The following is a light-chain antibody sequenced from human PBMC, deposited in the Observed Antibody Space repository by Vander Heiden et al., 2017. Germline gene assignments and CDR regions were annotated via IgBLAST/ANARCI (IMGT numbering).Light chain of an antibody. CDR3: QQSYSTPLT. V-gene: IGKV1-39*01. Sequence: DTPMTQSPSSLSASVGDRVTITCRASQSISSYLNWYQQKPEKAPKLLIYAASSLQSGVPSRFSGSGSGTDFTLTISSLQPEDFATYYCQQSYSTPLTFGGGTKVEIK. CDR1: QSISSY. J-gene: IGKJ4*01. CDR2: AAS.